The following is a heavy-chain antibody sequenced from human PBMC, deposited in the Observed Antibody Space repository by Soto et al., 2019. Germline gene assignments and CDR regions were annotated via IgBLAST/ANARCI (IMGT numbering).Heavy chain of an antibody. D-gene: IGHD4-17*01. V-gene: IGHV1-69*12. CDR1: GGTFSSYA. Sequence: QVQLVQSGAEVKKPGSSVKDSCKASGGTFSSYAISWVRQAPGQGLEWMGGIIPIFGTANYAQKFQGRVTITADESTSTAYMELSSLRSEDTAVHYCARSGTTLTTSRRIDYYYYYGMDVWGQGTTVTVSS. CDR3: ARSGTTLTTSRRIDYYYYYGMDV. J-gene: IGHJ6*02. CDR2: IIPIFGTA.